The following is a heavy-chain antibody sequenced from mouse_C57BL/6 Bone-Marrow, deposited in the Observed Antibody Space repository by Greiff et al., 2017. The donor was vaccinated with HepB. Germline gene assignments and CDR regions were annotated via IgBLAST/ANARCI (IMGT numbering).Heavy chain of an antibody. CDR3: ARENYVFAMDY. CDR2: ISYDGSN. D-gene: IGHD1-1*01. J-gene: IGHJ4*01. Sequence: DVQLQESGPGLVKPSQSLSLTCSVTGYSITSGYYWNWIRQFPGNKLEWMGYISYDGSNNYNPSLKNRISITRDTSKNQFFLKLNSVTTEDTATYYCARENYVFAMDYWGQGTSVTVSS. CDR1: GYSITSGYY. V-gene: IGHV3-6*01.